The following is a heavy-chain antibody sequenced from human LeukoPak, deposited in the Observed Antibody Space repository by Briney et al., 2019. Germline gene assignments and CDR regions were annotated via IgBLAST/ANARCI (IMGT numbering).Heavy chain of an antibody. J-gene: IGHJ5*02. D-gene: IGHD5-24*01. CDR1: GYTFTSYG. Sequence: RASVKVSCKASGYTFTSYGISWVRQAPGQGLEWMGWISAYNGNTNYAQKLQGRVTMTTDTSTSTDYLELSSLRSDDTAVYYCARDNSVRDEAWWFNPWGQGTLVTVSS. CDR2: ISAYNGNT. V-gene: IGHV1-18*01. CDR3: ARDNSVRDEAWWFNP.